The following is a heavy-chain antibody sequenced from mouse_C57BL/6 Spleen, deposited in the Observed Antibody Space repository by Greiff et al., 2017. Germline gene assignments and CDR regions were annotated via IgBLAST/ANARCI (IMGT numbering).Heavy chain of an antibody. J-gene: IGHJ1*03. Sequence: VHVKQSGPELVKPGASVKISCKASGYSFTDYNMNWVKQSNGKSLEWIGVINPNYGTTSYNQKFKGKATLTVDQSSSTAYMQLNSLPSEDSAVYYCARITTVVARYFDVWGTGTTVTVSS. CDR1: GYSFTDYN. CDR3: ARITTVVARYFDV. V-gene: IGHV1-39*01. D-gene: IGHD1-1*01. CDR2: INPNYGTT.